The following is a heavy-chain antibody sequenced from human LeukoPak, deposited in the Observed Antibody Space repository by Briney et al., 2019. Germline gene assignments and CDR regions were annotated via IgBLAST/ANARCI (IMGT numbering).Heavy chain of an antibody. V-gene: IGHV4-59*02. Sequence: TSETLSLTCTVSSGSVSSDYWTWIRQPPGKGLEWVGYIFSNGDTEYSPSLMSRATISVDTSKNQCSLKLNSVTAADTAVYYCARGGYYGSGNDFRFDPWGQGTLVTVSS. CDR2: IFSNGDT. CDR3: ARGGYYGSGNDFRFDP. CDR1: SGSVSSDY. D-gene: IGHD3-10*01. J-gene: IGHJ5*02.